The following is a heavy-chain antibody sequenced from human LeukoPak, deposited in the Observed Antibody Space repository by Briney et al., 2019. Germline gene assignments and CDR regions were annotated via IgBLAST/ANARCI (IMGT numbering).Heavy chain of an antibody. D-gene: IGHD4-17*01. J-gene: IGHJ5*02. CDR3: ARNDYVAWFDP. CDR2: IYYSGST. Sequence: SETLSLTCTVSGGSVSSGTYYWSWIRQPPGKGLEWIGSIYYSGSTYYNPSLKSRVTISVDTSKNQFSLKLSSVTAADTAVYYCARNDYVAWFDPWGQGTLVTVSS. V-gene: IGHV4-39*01. CDR1: GGSVSSGTYY.